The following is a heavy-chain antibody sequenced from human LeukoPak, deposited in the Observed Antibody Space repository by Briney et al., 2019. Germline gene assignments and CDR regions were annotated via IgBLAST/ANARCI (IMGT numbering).Heavy chain of an antibody. J-gene: IGHJ6*02. CDR1: ALSVSGNC. CDR2: IYSDGTK. CDR3: ARERIYFGSGGDLTGARLFYYYGLDI. Sequence: GGSLRLSCVASALSVSGNCMSWVRQAPGKGLEWVSVIYSDGTKYYSDSVKGRFTISRDNSKNTLYLQMNSLRAEDTAVYYCARERIYFGSGGDLTGARLFYYYGLDIWGQGTTVTVSS. V-gene: IGHV3-53*01. D-gene: IGHD3-10*01.